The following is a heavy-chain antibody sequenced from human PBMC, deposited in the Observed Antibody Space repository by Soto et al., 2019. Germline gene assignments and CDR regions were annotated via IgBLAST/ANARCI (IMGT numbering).Heavy chain of an antibody. CDR2: ISYDGSNK. CDR3: AQDCNYSSGCCFDY. Sequence: QVQLVESGGGVVQPGRSLRLSCAASGFTFSSYGMHWVRQAPGKGLEWVAVISYDGSNKYYADSVKGRFTISRDNSKNTLYLQMNSLRAEDTAVYYCAQDCNYSSGCCFDYWGQGPLVTVSS. J-gene: IGHJ4*02. V-gene: IGHV3-30*18. CDR1: GFTFSSYG. D-gene: IGHD6-19*01.